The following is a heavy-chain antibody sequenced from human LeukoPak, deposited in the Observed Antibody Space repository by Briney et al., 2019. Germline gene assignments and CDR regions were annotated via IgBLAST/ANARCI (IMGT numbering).Heavy chain of an antibody. J-gene: IGHJ4*02. Sequence: GASVKVSCKASGYTFTSYDINWVRQATGQGLEWMGWMNPNSGNTGYAQKFQGRVTITRNTSISTAYMELSSLRSEDTAVYYCARVGKVYCSSTSCYLGYWGRGTLVTVSS. CDR3: ARVGKVYCSSTSCYLGY. CDR2: MNPNSGNT. D-gene: IGHD2-2*01. V-gene: IGHV1-8*03. CDR1: GYTFTSYD.